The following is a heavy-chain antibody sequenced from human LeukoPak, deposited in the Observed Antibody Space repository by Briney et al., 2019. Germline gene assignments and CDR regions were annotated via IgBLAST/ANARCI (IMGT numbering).Heavy chain of an antibody. Sequence: GRSLRLSCAASGFTFDDYAMHWVRQAPGKGLEWVLGISWNSGSIGYADSVKGRFTISRDNAKNSLYLQMNSLRAEDTALYYCAKDLGGFCSSTSCPGVFDYWGQGTLVTVSS. J-gene: IGHJ4*02. D-gene: IGHD2-2*01. CDR1: GFTFDDYA. CDR3: AKDLGGFCSSTSCPGVFDY. CDR2: ISWNSGSI. V-gene: IGHV3-9*01.